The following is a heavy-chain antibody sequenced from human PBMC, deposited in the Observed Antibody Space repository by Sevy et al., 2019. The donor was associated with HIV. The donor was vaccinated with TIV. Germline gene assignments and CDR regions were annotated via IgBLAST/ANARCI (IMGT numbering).Heavy chain of an antibody. CDR1: GFTFSDYY. D-gene: IGHD3-22*01. CDR3: ARDYYDSSGYYYFYFDY. V-gene: IGHV3-11*01. Sequence: GESLKISCAASGFTFSDYYMSWIRQAPGKGLEWVSYISSSVSTIYYADSVKGRFTISRDNAKNSLYLQMNSLRAEDTAVYYCARDYYDSSGYYYFYFDYWGQGTLVTVSS. J-gene: IGHJ4*02. CDR2: ISSSVSTI.